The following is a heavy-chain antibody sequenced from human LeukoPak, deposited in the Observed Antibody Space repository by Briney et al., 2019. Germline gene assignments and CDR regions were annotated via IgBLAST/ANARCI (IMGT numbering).Heavy chain of an antibody. CDR1: GGSISSSSYY. J-gene: IGHJ4*02. D-gene: IGHD1-1*01. Sequence: SETLSLTCTVSGGSISSSSYYWGWIRQPPGKGLEWIGSIFHDGTTYYSPSLKSRVTVSVDTSLSQFSLSLMSMTAADTAVYYCARRVVAGTTVDFWGQGNLVTVSS. CDR3: ARRVVAGTTVDF. CDR2: IFHDGTT. V-gene: IGHV4-39*01.